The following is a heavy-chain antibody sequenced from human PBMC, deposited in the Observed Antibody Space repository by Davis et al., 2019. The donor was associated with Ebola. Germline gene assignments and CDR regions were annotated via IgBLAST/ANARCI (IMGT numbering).Heavy chain of an antibody. J-gene: IGHJ4*02. CDR2: IYYSGST. Sequence: MPGGSLRLSCTVPGGSISSSSYYWGWIRQPPGKGLEWIGSIYYSGSTYYNPSLKSRVTISVDTSKNQFSLKLSSVTAADTAVYYCARHRGGYSYGSYFDYWGQGTLVTVSS. V-gene: IGHV4-39*01. CDR1: GGSISSSSYY. CDR3: ARHRGGYSYGSYFDY. D-gene: IGHD5-18*01.